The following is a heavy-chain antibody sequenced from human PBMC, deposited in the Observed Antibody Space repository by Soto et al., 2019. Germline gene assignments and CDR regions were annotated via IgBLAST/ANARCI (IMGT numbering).Heavy chain of an antibody. Sequence: SGPTLVKPTQTLPLTCRFSGFSLNTGGVGVVWIPQPPGKALEWLAVIYWDDDKRYSPSLKSRLTISKDTSRNQVVLTMTNMDPVDTATYYCTHTPFFGDKLDYWGQGALVTVSS. CDR1: GFSLNTGGVG. V-gene: IGHV2-5*02. CDR2: IYWDDDK. D-gene: IGHD2-21*01. J-gene: IGHJ4*02. CDR3: THTPFFGDKLDY.